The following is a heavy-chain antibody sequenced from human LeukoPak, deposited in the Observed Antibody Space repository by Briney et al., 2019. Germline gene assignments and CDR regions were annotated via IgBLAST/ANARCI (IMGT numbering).Heavy chain of an antibody. J-gene: IGHJ3*02. CDR2: INPNTGGT. V-gene: IGHV1-2*02. Sequence: ASVKVSCKASAYTFTGYYMHWVRQAPGQGLEWMGWINPNTGGTNYAQKFQGRVTMNRDTSISTAYMELSGLRSDDTAVYYCARASVLSDAFDIWGQGTMVTVSS. D-gene: IGHD4/OR15-4a*01. CDR3: ARASVLSDAFDI. CDR1: AYTFTGYY.